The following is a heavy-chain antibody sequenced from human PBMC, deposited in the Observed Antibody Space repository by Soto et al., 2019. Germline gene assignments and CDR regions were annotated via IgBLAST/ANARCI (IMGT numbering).Heavy chain of an antibody. J-gene: IGHJ2*01. CDR3: ARPWGIAPAVWYFDL. Sequence: QVQLQESGPGLVKPSETLSLTCTVSGGSIGSHYWSWIRQPPGRGLEWIGFIYYSGITDSNPSLKSRVAISLDTSKHQLSIRLSSVTAADTAVHYCARPWGIAPAVWYFDLWGRGTLVTVSS. V-gene: IGHV4-59*08. CDR1: GGSIGSHY. D-gene: IGHD6-13*01. CDR2: IYYSGIT.